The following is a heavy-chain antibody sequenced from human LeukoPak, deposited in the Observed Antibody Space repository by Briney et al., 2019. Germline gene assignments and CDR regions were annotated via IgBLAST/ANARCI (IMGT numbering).Heavy chain of an antibody. CDR1: GVSFSGYY. CDR2: INHSGST. CDR3: ARGILGYCSSTSCSYNWFDP. D-gene: IGHD2-2*01. V-gene: IGHV4-34*01. J-gene: IGHJ5*02. Sequence: PSETLSLTCAVYGVSFSGYYWSWVRQPPGKGLEWVGEINHSGSTNYNPSLKSRVTISVDTSKNQFSLKLCSVTAADTAVYYCARGILGYCSSTSCSYNWFDPWGQGTPVTVSS.